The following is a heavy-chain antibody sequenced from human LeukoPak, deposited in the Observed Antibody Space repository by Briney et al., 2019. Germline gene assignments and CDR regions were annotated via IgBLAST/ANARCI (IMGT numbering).Heavy chain of an antibody. CDR1: GFTFSSYA. D-gene: IGHD2-15*01. J-gene: IGHJ6*02. CDR3: ARYCTGGSCRNFYYYGMDV. V-gene: IGHV3-23*01. Sequence: GGSLRLSCAASGFTFSSYAMSWVRQAPGKGLEWVSAISSGGGSTYYADSVKGRFTISRDNSKNTLYLQMNSLRAEDTAVYYCARYCTGGSCRNFYYYGMDVWGQGTTVTVSS. CDR2: ISSGGGST.